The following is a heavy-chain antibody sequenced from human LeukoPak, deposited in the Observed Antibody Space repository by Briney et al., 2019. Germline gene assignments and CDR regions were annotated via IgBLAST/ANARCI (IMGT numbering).Heavy chain of an antibody. CDR1: GGSISSSSSYY. V-gene: IGHV4-39*01. D-gene: IGHD5-18*01. J-gene: IGHJ4*02. CDR2: IYYTGDT. Sequence: SETLSLTCTVSGGSISSSSSYYWGWIRQPPGKGLEWIGSIYYTGDTYYNSSLKSRVTISVDTSKNQFALKLTSVTAADTALYYCARLRGYTYGSPGYWGQGSLVTVSS. CDR3: ARLRGYTYGSPGY.